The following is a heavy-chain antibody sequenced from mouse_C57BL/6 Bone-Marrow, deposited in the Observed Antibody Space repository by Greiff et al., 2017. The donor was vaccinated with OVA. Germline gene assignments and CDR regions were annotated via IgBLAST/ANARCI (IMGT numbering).Heavy chain of an antibody. Sequence: VQLQQSGPGLVKPSQSLSLTCSVTGYSITSGYYWNWIRQFPGNKLEWMGYISYDGSNNYNPSLKNRISITRDTSKNQFFLKLNSVTTEDTATYYCAGLRRYAMDDWGQGTSVTVSS. D-gene: IGHD2-2*01. CDR2: ISYDGSN. J-gene: IGHJ4*01. CDR3: AGLRRYAMDD. CDR1: GYSITSGYY. V-gene: IGHV3-6*01.